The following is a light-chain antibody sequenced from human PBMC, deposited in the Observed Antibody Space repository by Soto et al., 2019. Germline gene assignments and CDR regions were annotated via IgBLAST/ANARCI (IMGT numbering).Light chain of an antibody. Sequence: QSALTQPASVSGSPGQSITIYCTGTSSDVGAYNYVSWYQQYPGKAPKLMIYGVTNRPSGVSNRFSGSKTGNTASLTISGLQAEGEADYYSFSHRGGDSNVFGTGTKLTVL. CDR2: GVT. CDR3: FSHRGGDSNV. V-gene: IGLV2-14*01. CDR1: SSDVGAYNY. J-gene: IGLJ1*01.